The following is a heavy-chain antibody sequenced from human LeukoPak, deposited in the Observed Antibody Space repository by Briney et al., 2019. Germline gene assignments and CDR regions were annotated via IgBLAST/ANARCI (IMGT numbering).Heavy chain of an antibody. J-gene: IGHJ6*02. V-gene: IGHV4-34*01. CDR2: INHSGST. Sequence: PGGSLRLSCAASGFTLSSYWMSWVRQPPGKGLEWIGEINHSGSTNYNPSLKSRVTISVDTSKNQFSLKLSSVTAADTAVYYCARSGYYNYYYYYGMDVWGQGTTVTVSS. CDR3: ARSGYYNYYYYYGMDV. CDR1: GFTLSSYW. D-gene: IGHD3-3*01.